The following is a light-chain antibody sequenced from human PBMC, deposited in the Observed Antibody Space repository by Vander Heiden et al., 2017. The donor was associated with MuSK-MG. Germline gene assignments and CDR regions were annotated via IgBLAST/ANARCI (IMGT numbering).Light chain of an antibody. V-gene: IGKV3-15*01. Sequence: EIVMTQSPATLSVSPGERATLSCRTSQSVSSHLAWYQQKPGQAPRLLISGVSTRATGIPARFSGSGSGTEFTLTIRSRHSEDLAVYYCQQFYDWPRLTFGGGTKVEIK. CDR2: GVS. CDR1: QSVSSH. CDR3: QQFYDWPRLT. J-gene: IGKJ4*01.